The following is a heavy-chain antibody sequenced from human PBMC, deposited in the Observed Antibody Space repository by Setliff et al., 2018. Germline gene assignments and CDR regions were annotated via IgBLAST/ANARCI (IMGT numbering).Heavy chain of an antibody. CDR1: GYTFTGYY. J-gene: IGHJ4*02. CDR3: ARGALYYDSSGYYPDY. V-gene: IGHV1-2*06. Sequence: GPPVKVSCKASGYTFTGYYMYWVRQAPGQGLEWMGRINPNSGGTNYAQKFQGRVTMTRDTSISTVYMELSRLRSDDTAVYYCARGALYYDSSGYYPDYWGQGTLVTVSS. CDR2: INPNSGGT. D-gene: IGHD3-22*01.